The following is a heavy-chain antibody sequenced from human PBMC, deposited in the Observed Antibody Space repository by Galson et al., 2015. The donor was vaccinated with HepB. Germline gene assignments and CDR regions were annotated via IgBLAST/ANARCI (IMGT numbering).Heavy chain of an antibody. Sequence: RGLEWIGYMYYGGTSNYNPSLKSRVSISVGTSKNQFSLKLTSVTAADTAVYYCATLSGSYSGLARVLDFWGQGSLVTVSS. CDR3: ATLSGSYSGLARVLDF. J-gene: IGHJ4*02. V-gene: IGHV4-61*06. CDR2: MYYGGTS. D-gene: IGHD5-12*01.